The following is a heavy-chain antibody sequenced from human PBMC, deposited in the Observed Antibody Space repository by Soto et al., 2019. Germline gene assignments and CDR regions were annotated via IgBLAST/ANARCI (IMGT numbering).Heavy chain of an antibody. CDR3: ARGASITVAGTSFDY. D-gene: IGHD6-19*01. V-gene: IGHV3-30-3*01. J-gene: IGHJ4*02. CDR1: GFTFSSHS. Sequence: QVQLVESGGGVAQPGRSLRLSCAASGFTFSSHSMHWVRQAPGKGLEWVAVMSFDGSYKSYAESVKGRFTITRDNSKNTLYLQMNSLRAEDTAVYYCARGASITVAGTSFDYWGQGTLVTVSS. CDR2: MSFDGSYK.